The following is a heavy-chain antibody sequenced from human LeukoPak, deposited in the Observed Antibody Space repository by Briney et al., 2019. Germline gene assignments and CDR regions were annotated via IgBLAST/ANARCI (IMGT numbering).Heavy chain of an antibody. D-gene: IGHD5-24*01. CDR3: ARGLTEMATIDY. CDR1: GYTFSSYA. CDR2: INAGNGNT. Sequence: ASVKVSCKASGYTFSSYAMHWVRQAPGQRLEWMGWINAGNGNTKYSQKFQGRVTITRDTSASTAYMELSSLRSEDTAVYYCARGLTEMATIDYWGQGTLVTVSS. J-gene: IGHJ4*02. V-gene: IGHV1-3*01.